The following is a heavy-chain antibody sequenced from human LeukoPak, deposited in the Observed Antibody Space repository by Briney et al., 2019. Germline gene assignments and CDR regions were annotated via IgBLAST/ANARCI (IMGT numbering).Heavy chain of an antibody. Sequence: GGSLRLSCAASGFTFSSYSMNWVRQAPGKGLVWVSRINSDGSSTSYADSVKGRFTISRDNAKNTLYLQMNSLRAEDTAVYYCARGYYDFWSGYRIDYWGQGTLVTVSS. J-gene: IGHJ4*02. CDR1: GFTFSSYS. V-gene: IGHV3-74*01. CDR2: INSDGSST. D-gene: IGHD3-3*01. CDR3: ARGYYDFWSGYRIDY.